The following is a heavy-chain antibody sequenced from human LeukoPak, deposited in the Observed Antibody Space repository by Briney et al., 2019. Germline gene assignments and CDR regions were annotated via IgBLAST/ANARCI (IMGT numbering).Heavy chain of an antibody. J-gene: IGHJ6*03. V-gene: IGHV3-23*01. CDR1: GFTFDIYA. Sequence: GGSLRLSCVASGFTFDIYAMTWVRQAPGKGLEWVSAISGSGGSTYYADSVKGRFTISRDNSKNTLYLQMNSLRAEDTAVYYCAKSGVAAAGSRYYYYYYYYMDVWGKGTTVTVSS. D-gene: IGHD6-13*01. CDR3: AKSGVAAAGSRYYYYYYYYMDV. CDR2: ISGSGGST.